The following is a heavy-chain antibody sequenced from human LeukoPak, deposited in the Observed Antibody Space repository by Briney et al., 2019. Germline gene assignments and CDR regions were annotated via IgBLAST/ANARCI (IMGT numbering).Heavy chain of an antibody. CDR1: GFTFSSYD. CDR2: ISSSGNTI. J-gene: IGHJ4*02. CDR3: ARGTQSPVPGYFDF. V-gene: IGHV3-48*03. D-gene: IGHD3/OR15-3a*01. Sequence: GGSLRLSCAASGFTFSSYDINWVRQAPGKGLEWVSYISSSGNTIYYADSVKGRFTISRDNAKNSLYLQMNSLRAEDTAVYHCARGTQSPVPGYFDFWGQGTLVTVSS.